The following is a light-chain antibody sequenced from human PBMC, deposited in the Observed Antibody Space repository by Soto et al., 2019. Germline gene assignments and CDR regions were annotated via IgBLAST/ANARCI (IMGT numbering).Light chain of an antibody. Sequence: DIQMTQSPSTLSASVGDRVTITCRASQSISSWLAWYQQKPGKAPKLLIYKASSLESGVPSRFSGSGSGTEFPLTISSLQPDDFATYYCQQYQGTFGQGTKVEIK. CDR1: QSISSW. CDR2: KAS. CDR3: QQYQGT. V-gene: IGKV1-5*03. J-gene: IGKJ1*01.